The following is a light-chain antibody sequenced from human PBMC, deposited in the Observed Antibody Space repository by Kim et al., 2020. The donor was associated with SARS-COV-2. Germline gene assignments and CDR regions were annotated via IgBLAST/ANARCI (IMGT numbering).Light chain of an antibody. J-gene: IGLJ1*01. V-gene: IGLV2-11*01. Sequence: LTQPRSVSGSPGQSVTISCTGTSSDVGGYNYVSWYQQHPGKAPKLMIYDVTKRPSGVPDRFSGSKSGNTASLTISGLQAEDEADYYCCSYAGSYTLVFGTGTKVTVL. CDR1: SSDVGGYNY. CDR2: DVT. CDR3: CSYAGSYTLV.